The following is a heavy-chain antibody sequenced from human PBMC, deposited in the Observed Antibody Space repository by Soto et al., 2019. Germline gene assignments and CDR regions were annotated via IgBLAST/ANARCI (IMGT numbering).Heavy chain of an antibody. CDR3: ARARRDGYTS. CDR2: IYYSGST. J-gene: IGHJ4*02. V-gene: IGHV4-61*01. CDR1: GGSVSSGSYY. D-gene: IGHD5-12*01. Sequence: SETLSLTCTVSGGSVSSGSYYWSWIRQPPGKGLEWIGYIYYSGSTNYNPSLKSRVTISVDTSKNQFSLKLSSVTAADTAVYYCARARRDGYTSWGQGTLVTVSS.